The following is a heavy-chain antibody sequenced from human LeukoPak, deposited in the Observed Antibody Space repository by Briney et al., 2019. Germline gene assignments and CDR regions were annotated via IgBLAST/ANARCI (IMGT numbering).Heavy chain of an antibody. D-gene: IGHD3-22*01. CDR3: ARNDSSGYFDY. V-gene: IGHV4-38-2*01. Sequence: KPSETLSLTCAVSDYSISSGDYWGWIRQPPGKGLEWIGSVYHSGSTHYSPSLKSRVTIPVDTSKNQFSLKLSSVTAADTAVYYCARNDSSGYFDYWGQGTLVTVSS. J-gene: IGHJ4*02. CDR2: VYHSGST. CDR1: DYSISSGDY.